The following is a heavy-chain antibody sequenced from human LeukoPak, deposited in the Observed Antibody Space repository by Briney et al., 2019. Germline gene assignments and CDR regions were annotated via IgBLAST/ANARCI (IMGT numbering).Heavy chain of an antibody. D-gene: IGHD6-6*01. Sequence: GGSLRLSCAASGFTVSTNYMSWVRQAPGKGLEWVSVIYSSGSTYYADSVKGRFTIFRDNSKDTLYLQMNSLRAEDTAVYYCARDGGLAPYSSSTPFDYWGQGTLVTVSS. CDR1: GFTVSTNY. CDR2: IYSSGST. CDR3: ARDGGLAPYSSSTPFDY. J-gene: IGHJ4*02. V-gene: IGHV3-66*03.